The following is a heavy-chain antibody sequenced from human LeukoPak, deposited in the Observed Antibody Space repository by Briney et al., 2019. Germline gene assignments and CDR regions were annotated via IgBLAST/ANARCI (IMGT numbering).Heavy chain of an antibody. CDR2: IYSGGST. Sequence: GGSLRLSCAASGFTFSSNYMSWVRQAPGKGLEWVSVIYSGGSTYYADSVKGRFTISRDNSKNTLYLQMNSLRAEDTAVYYCARESHDSSGYYYFDYWGQGTLVTGSS. D-gene: IGHD3-22*01. CDR1: GFTFSSNY. J-gene: IGHJ4*02. CDR3: ARESHDSSGYYYFDY. V-gene: IGHV3-53*01.